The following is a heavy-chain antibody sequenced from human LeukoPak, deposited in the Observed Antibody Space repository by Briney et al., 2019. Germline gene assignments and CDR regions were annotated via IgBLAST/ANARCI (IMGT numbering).Heavy chain of an antibody. CDR2: IKQDGSEK. CDR3: AKVSGEGYYDY. V-gene: IGHV3-7*03. Sequence: PGGSLRLSCAASGFTFSSYWMSWVRQAPGKGLEWVANIKQDGSEKYYVDSVKGRFTISRDNAKNSLYLQMNSLRAEDTAVYYCAKVSGEGYYDYWGQGTLVTVSS. D-gene: IGHD3-10*01. CDR1: GFTFSSYW. J-gene: IGHJ4*02.